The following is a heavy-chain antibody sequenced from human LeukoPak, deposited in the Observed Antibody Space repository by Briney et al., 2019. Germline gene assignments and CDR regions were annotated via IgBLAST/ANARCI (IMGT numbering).Heavy chain of an antibody. Sequence: PSETLSLTCTVSGGSISSSSYYWGWIRQPPGKGLEWIGSIYYSGSTYYNPSLKSRVTISVDTSKNQFSLKLSSVTAADTAVYYCASRSAVAVITYYDYWYFDLWGRGTLVTVSS. CDR2: IYYSGST. J-gene: IGHJ2*01. V-gene: IGHV4-39*01. CDR3: ASRSAVAVITYYDYWYFDL. D-gene: IGHD3-22*01. CDR1: GGSISSSSYY.